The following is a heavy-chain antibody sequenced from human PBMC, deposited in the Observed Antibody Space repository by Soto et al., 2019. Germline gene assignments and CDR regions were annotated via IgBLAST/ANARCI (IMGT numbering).Heavy chain of an antibody. J-gene: IGHJ6*02. CDR3: AREMYYYGSGSYYMLPYYYGMDV. D-gene: IGHD3-10*01. CDR2: IIPIFGTA. CDR1: GGTFSSYA. Sequence: QVQLVQSGAEVKKPGSSVKVSCKASGGTFSSYAISWVRQAPGQGLEWMGGIIPIFGTANYAQKFQGRVTITADKSTSTADMELSSLRSEDTAVYYCAREMYYYGSGSYYMLPYYYGMDVWGQGTTVTVSS. V-gene: IGHV1-69*06.